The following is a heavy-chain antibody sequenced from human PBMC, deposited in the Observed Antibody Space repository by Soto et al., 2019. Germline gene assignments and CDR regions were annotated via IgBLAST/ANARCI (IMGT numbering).Heavy chain of an antibody. V-gene: IGHV4-34*02. J-gene: IGHJ4*01. CDR1: GGSFSGYY. D-gene: IGHD6-13*01. CDR3: ARPAIVAAVSAFDY. CDR2: INHSGSA. Sequence: QVQLQQWGAGLLKPSETLSLTCAVYGGSFSGYYWSWIRQPPGKGLEWIGEINHSGSANYNPSLKSRVTISVDTSKTQFSLKLGSVTAADTAVYYCARPAIVAAVSAFDYWGQGTLVTVSS.